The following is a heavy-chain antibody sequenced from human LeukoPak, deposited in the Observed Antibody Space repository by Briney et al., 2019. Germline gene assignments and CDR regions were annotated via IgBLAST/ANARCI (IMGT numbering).Heavy chain of an antibody. D-gene: IGHD1-26*01. Sequence: SETLSLTCTVSGGSISSGGYYWSWIRQHPGKGLEWIGYIYYSGSTYYNPSLKSRVTISVDTSKNQFSLKLSSVTAADTAVYYCARSGSYGPNFAYWGQGTLVTVSS. CDR1: GGSISSGGYY. CDR3: ARSGSYGPNFAY. CDR2: IYYSGST. J-gene: IGHJ4*02. V-gene: IGHV4-31*03.